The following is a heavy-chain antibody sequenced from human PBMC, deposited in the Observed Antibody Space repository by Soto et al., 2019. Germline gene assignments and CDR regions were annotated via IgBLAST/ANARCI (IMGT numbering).Heavy chain of an antibody. Sequence: SETLSLTCTVSGGSISSYYWSWIRQPPGKGLEWIGYIYYSGSTNYNPSLKSRVTMTTDTSTSTAYMELRSLRSDDTAVYYCAISEGRYCSSTSCYVSSYFDYWGQGTLVTVSS. J-gene: IGHJ4*02. CDR1: GGSISSYY. V-gene: IGHV4-59*03. CDR3: AISEGRYCSSTSCYVSSYFDY. CDR2: IYYSGST. D-gene: IGHD2-2*01.